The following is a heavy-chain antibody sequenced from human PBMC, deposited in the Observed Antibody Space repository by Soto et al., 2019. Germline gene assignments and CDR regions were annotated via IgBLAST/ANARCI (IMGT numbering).Heavy chain of an antibody. D-gene: IGHD6-13*01. V-gene: IGHV5-51*01. CDR2: IYPGDSDT. CDR1: GYSFTSNS. J-gene: IGHJ6*02. CDR3: ARTAAAGKYYYGMDV. Sequence: PGESLNLSCMGSGYSFTSNSIGCARQMPGKGLECMGIIYPGDSDTRYSPSFQGQVTISADKSISTAYLQWSSLKASDTAMYYCARTAAAGKYYYGMDVWGQGTTVTVSS.